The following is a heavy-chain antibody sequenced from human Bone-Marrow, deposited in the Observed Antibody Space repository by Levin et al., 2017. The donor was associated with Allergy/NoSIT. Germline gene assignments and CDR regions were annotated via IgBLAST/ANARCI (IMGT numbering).Heavy chain of an antibody. V-gene: IGHV3-11*01. D-gene: IGHD6-19*01. CDR1: GFTISDYY. CDR2: ISTSGSTI. Sequence: GGSLRLSCAASGFTISDYYMSWIRQAPGKGLEWVSYISTSGSTIYYADSVKGRFTISRDNAKNSLYLQMNSLRAEDTAVYYCAREAYSSGWQPRRYYFDYWGQGTLVTVSS. J-gene: IGHJ4*02. CDR3: AREAYSSGWQPRRYYFDY.